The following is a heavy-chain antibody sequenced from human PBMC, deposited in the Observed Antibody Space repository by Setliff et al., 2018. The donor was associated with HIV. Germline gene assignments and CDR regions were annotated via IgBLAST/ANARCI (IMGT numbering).Heavy chain of an antibody. D-gene: IGHD3-10*01. CDR1: GGSFSGYY. CDR3: ARGLGRGSGTYYNPPGY. CDR2: INHSGNT. V-gene: IGHV4-34*01. Sequence: KPSETLPLTCAFNGGSFSGYYWMWIRQSPGEGLEWIGEINHSGNTNYNPSLKSRVTMSGDTSKNQFSLNLTSVTAADTAVYFCARGLGRGSGTYYNPPGYWGPGTLVTVSS. J-gene: IGHJ4*02.